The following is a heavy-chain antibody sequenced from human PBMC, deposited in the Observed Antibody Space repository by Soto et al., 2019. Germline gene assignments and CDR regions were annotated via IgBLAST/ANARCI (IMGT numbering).Heavy chain of an antibody. CDR2: ISPK. V-gene: IGHV3-33*01. Sequence: QVQLVESGGGLVQPGTSLRLSCAVSGFSFRTYGFHWVXXXXGKGLQWVAVISPKGHSDSVEGRFTISRDNSKDTLYLQMXXXXXXXXXXXXXXXXXXXXXXXXFXXXGQGTKVTVSS. CDR3: XXXXXXXXXXXFXX. J-gene: IGHJ3*01. CDR1: GFSFRTYG.